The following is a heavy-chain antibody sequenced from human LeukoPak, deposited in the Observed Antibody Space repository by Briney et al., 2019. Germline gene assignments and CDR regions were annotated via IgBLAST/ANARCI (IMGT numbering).Heavy chain of an antibody. CDR1: GGSFSGYY. CDR2: INHSGST. Sequence: SETLSLACAVYGGSFSGYYWSWIRQPPGKGLEWIGEINHSGSTNYNPSLKSRVTISVDTSKNQFSLKLSSVTAADTAVYYCARGPLSYYFDYWGQGTLVTVSS. V-gene: IGHV4-34*01. J-gene: IGHJ4*02. D-gene: IGHD2-2*01. CDR3: ARGPLSYYFDY.